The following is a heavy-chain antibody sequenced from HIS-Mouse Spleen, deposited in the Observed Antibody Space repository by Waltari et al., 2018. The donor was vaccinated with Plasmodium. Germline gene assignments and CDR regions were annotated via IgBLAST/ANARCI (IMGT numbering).Heavy chain of an antibody. CDR2: INHSGST. V-gene: IGHV4-34*01. J-gene: IGHJ5*02. CDR3: ARGGRAAAGWFDP. D-gene: IGHD6-13*01. Sequence: QVQLQQWGAGLLKPSETLSLTCAVYGGSFSGYYWRWLRQPPGKGLEWIGEINHSGSTNYNPSLKSRVTISVDTSKNQFSLKLSSVTAADTAVYYCARGGRAAAGWFDPWGQGTLVTVSS. CDR1: GGSFSGYY.